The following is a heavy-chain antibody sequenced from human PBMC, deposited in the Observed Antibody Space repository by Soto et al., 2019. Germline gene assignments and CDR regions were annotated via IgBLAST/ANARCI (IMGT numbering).Heavy chain of an antibody. V-gene: IGHV3-15*07. Sequence: EVQLVESGGGLVKPGGSLRLSCAASGFTFSNVWMNWVRQAPGKGLEWVGRIKSKTDGGTTDYAAPVKGRFTISRDYSKNTLYLQMNSLKTKDTAVYYCTPLALKYSSGWYEFSDWGQGTMVNVSS. CDR1: GFTFSNVW. CDR2: IKSKTDGGTT. J-gene: IGHJ4*02. CDR3: TPLALKYSSGWYEFSD. D-gene: IGHD6-19*01.